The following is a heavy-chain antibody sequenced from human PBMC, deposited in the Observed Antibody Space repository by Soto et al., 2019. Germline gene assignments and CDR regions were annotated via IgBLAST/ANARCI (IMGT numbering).Heavy chain of an antibody. J-gene: IGHJ3*02. Sequence: DVQVLESGGGLVQPGGSPRLSCAASGFTFSAYAMSWVRQTPGKGLEWVSGISASRGRTYYANSVKGRFTISSDNGKNTLYLQMNSLRAEDTAVYYCAKDPNGDYVGAFDMWGQGTMVIVSS. V-gene: IGHV3-23*01. CDR2: ISASRGRT. CDR3: AKDPNGDYVGAFDM. CDR1: GFTFSAYA. D-gene: IGHD4-17*01.